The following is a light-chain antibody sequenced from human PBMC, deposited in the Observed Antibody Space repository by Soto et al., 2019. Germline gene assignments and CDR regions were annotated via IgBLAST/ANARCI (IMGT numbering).Light chain of an antibody. Sequence: ETVLTQSPGTPSLSPGERATLSCRASQSVSNSYLAWYQQKPGQAPSLLIYGASSRATGIPDRFSGSGSGTDFTLTISRLEPEDFAVYYCQQHGSSPYTFGQGTKLEIK. V-gene: IGKV3-20*01. CDR2: GAS. CDR3: QQHGSSPYT. J-gene: IGKJ2*01. CDR1: QSVSNSY.